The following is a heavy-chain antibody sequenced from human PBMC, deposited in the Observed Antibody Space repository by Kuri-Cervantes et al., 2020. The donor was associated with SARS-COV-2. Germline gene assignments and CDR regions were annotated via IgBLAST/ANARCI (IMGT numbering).Heavy chain of an antibody. V-gene: IGHV5-51*01. D-gene: IGHD1-26*01. Sequence: ETLSLTCKGSGYSFTSYWIGWVRQMPGKGLEWMGIIYPGDSDTRYSPSFQGQVTISADKSISTAYLQWSSLKASDTAMYYCARLTRGGGTRPSGWFDPWGQGTLVTVSS. CDR1: GYSFTSYW. CDR2: IYPGDSDT. CDR3: ARLTRGGGTRPSGWFDP. J-gene: IGHJ5*02.